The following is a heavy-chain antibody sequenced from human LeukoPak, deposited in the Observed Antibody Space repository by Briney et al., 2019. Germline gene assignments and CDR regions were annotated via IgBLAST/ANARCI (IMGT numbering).Heavy chain of an antibody. V-gene: IGHV4-34*01. CDR3: VHSGYDDVPL. Sequence: SETLSLTCAVYGGSFSGYYWSWIRQPPGKGLEWIGEINHSGSTNYNPSLKSRVTISVDTSKNQFSLKLSSVTAADTAVYYCVHSGYDDVPLWGQGTLVTVSS. CDR1: GGSFSGYY. J-gene: IGHJ4*02. CDR2: INHSGST. D-gene: IGHD5-12*01.